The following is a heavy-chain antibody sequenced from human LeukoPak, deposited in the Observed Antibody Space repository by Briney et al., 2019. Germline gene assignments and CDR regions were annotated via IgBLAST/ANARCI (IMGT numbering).Heavy chain of an antibody. CDR2: IYYSGST. CDR1: GGSISSYY. CDR3: ARGGYYGSGNDFRFDP. V-gene: IGHV4-59*01. Sequence: SETLSLTCTVSGGSISSYYWSWIRQPPGKGLEWIGYIYYSGSTNYKPSLKSRVTISVDTSKNQFSLKLSSVTAADTAVYYCARGGYYGSGNDFRFDPWGQGALVTVSS. D-gene: IGHD3-10*01. J-gene: IGHJ5*02.